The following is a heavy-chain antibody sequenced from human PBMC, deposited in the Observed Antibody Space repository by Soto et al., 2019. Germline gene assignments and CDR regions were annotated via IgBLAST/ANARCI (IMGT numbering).Heavy chain of an antibody. CDR2: ISAYNGNT. CDR3: ARDRGGGKNNWFDP. CDR1: GYTFTNYG. Sequence: ASVKVSCKASGYTFTNYGISWVRQAPGQGLEWMGWISAYNGNTNYAQKLQGRVTMTTDTSTSTAYMELRSLRSDDTAVYYCARDRGGGKNNWFDPWGQGTLVTVSS. J-gene: IGHJ5*02. V-gene: IGHV1-18*01. D-gene: IGHD2-15*01.